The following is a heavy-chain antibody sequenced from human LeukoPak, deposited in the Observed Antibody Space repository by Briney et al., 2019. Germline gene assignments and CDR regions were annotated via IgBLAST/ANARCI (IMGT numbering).Heavy chain of an antibody. J-gene: IGHJ5*02. CDR3: ARHSSAARGWFDP. V-gene: IGHV4-31*03. Sequence: PSETLSLTCTVSGGSISSGGYYWSWIRQHPGKGLEWNGYIYYSGSTYYNPSLKSRVTISVDTSKNQFSLKLTSVTATDTAVYYCARHSSAARGWFDPWGQGTLVTVSS. CDR2: IYYSGST. CDR1: GGSISSGGYY. D-gene: IGHD6-6*01.